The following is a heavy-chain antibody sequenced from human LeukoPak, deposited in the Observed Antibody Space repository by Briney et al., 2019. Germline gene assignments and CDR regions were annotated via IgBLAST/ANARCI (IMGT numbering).Heavy chain of an antibody. CDR2: INWNGGST. D-gene: IGHD6-13*01. CDR1: GFTFDDYG. Sequence: GGSLRLSCAASGFTFDDYGTSWVRQAPGKGPEWVAGINWNGGSTGYADSVKGRFTISRDNAKNSLYLHMNSLRAEDTALYYCARVEQQLYGTYYYYMDVWGKGTTVTVSS. J-gene: IGHJ6*03. CDR3: ARVEQQLYGTYYYYMDV. V-gene: IGHV3-20*04.